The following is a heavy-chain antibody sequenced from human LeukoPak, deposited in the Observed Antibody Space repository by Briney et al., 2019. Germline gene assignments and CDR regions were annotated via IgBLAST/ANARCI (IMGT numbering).Heavy chain of an antibody. CDR3: ARHNYGDYAFDY. J-gene: IGHJ4*02. CDR2: IYYSGST. V-gene: IGHV4-39*01. D-gene: IGHD4-17*01. CDR1: GGSISSSSYY. Sequence: SETLSLTCTVSGGSISSSSYYWGWIRQPPGKGLEWIGSIYYSGSTYYNPSLKSRVTISVDTSKNQFSLKLSSVTAADTAVYYCARHNYGDYAFDYWGQGTLVTVSS.